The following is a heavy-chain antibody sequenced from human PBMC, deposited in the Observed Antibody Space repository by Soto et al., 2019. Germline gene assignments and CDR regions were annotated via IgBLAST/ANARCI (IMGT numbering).Heavy chain of an antibody. D-gene: IGHD6-13*01. CDR1: GYTFTSYA. CDR3: AITWVAASGREGGNDY. CDR2: INAGNGNT. Sequence: QVQLVQSGAEVKKPGASVKVSCKASGYTFTSYAMHWVRQAPGQRREWMGWINAGNGNTKYSQTFQGRVTITRDTSASTAYMVLSSLRSEDTAVYYCAITWVAASGREGGNDYWGQGTLVTVSS. J-gene: IGHJ4*02. V-gene: IGHV1-3*01.